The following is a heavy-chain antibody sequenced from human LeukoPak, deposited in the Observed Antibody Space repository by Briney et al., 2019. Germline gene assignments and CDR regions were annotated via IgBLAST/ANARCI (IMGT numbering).Heavy chain of an antibody. CDR1: GFTFRSFW. CDR3: AKDIAVAGATCAGSAAFDI. CDR2: ISWNSGSI. J-gene: IGHJ3*02. D-gene: IGHD1-26*01. V-gene: IGHV3-9*03. Sequence: GGSLRLSCTASGFTFRSFWMSWVRQAPGKGLEWVSGISWNSGSIGYADSVKGRFTISRDNAKNSLYLQMNSLRAEDMALYYCAKDIAVAGATCAGSAAFDIWGQGTMVTVSS.